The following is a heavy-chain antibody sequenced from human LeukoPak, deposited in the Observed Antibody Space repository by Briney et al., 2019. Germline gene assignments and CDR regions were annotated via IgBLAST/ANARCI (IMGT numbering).Heavy chain of an antibody. Sequence: GGSLRLSCVASGFTFSNYVMNWVRQAPGKGLECVSSISGSGTSTYYADSVKGRFTSSRDNSKNTLYLQMDSLRAGDTAIYYCANEYSKGDVWGQGTTVTVSS. CDR2: ISGSGTST. J-gene: IGHJ3*01. CDR1: GFTFSNYV. CDR3: ANEYSKGDV. V-gene: IGHV3-23*01. D-gene: IGHD4-11*01.